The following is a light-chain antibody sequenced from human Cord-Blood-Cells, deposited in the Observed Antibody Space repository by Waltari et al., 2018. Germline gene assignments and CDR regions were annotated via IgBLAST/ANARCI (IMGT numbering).Light chain of an antibody. CDR3: QAWDSSVV. V-gene: IGLV3-1*01. J-gene: IGLJ2*01. CDR2: QDS. Sequence: SYELTQPPSVSVSPGQTASITCSGEKLGDTYACWYQQKPGQSPVLVIYQDSKRPSGIPERFSGSNSGNTATLTISGTQAMDEADYYCQAWDSSVVFGGGTKLTVL. CDR1: KLGDTY.